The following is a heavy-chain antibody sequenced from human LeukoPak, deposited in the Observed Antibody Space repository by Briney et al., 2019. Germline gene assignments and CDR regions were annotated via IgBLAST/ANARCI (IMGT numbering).Heavy chain of an antibody. CDR2: ISSSSSTI. D-gene: IGHD3-10*02. Sequence: GGSLRLSCAASGFSFFSYTMNWVRQAPGKGLEWVSYISSSSSTIYYADSVKGRFTISRDNAKNSLYLRMNSLRAEDTAVYYCAELGITMIGGVWGKGTTVTISS. V-gene: IGHV3-48*01. CDR1: GFSFFSYT. CDR3: AELGITMIGGV. J-gene: IGHJ6*04.